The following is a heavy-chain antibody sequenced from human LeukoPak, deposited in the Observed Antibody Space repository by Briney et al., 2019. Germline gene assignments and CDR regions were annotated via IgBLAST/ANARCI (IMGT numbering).Heavy chain of an antibody. D-gene: IGHD3-9*01. J-gene: IGHJ4*02. V-gene: IGHV3-48*04. CDR2: ISSSSSTI. CDR1: GFTFSSYS. CDR3: ARGPGLRYFDWSQYDYFDY. Sequence: PGGSLRLSCAASGFTFSSYSMNWVRQAPGKGLEWVSYISSSSSTIYYADSVKGRFTISRDNAKNSLYLQMNSLRAEDTAVYYCARGPGLRYFDWSQYDYFDYWGQGTLVTVSS.